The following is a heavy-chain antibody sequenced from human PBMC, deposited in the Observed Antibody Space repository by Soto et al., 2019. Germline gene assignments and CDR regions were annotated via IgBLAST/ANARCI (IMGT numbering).Heavy chain of an antibody. D-gene: IGHD6-19*01. CDR2: IYNSGTT. V-gene: IGHV4-4*02. J-gene: IGHJ4*02. Sequence: QVHLQESGPGLVKTSGTLSLTCAVSGGSITTNWWSWVRQPPGKGLEWIGEIYNSGTTNYNPSLRGRVTISVDKSNHQFSLNLTAVTAADSAIYYCARHIAVPRTRGFDYWGQGNLVTVSS. CDR1: GGSITTNW. CDR3: ARHIAVPRTRGFDY.